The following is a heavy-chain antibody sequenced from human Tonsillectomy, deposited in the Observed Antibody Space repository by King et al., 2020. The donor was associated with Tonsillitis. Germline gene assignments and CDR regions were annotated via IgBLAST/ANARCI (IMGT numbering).Heavy chain of an antibody. J-gene: IGHJ6*03. D-gene: IGHD5-12*01. Sequence: QLVQSGAEVKKPGASVKVSCKASGYTFTSYGISWVRQAPGQGLEWMGWISAYNGNTNYAQKLQGRVTMTTDTSTSTAYMELRSLRSDDTAVYYCVRENSGYDYMEHWPNYYYYYMDVWGKGTTVTVSS. V-gene: IGHV1-18*01. CDR3: VRENSGYDYMEHWPNYYYYYMDV. CDR1: GYTFTSYG. CDR2: ISAYNGNT.